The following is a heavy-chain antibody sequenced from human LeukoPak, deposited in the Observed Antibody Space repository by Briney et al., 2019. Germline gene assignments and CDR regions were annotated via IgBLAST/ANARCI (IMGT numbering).Heavy chain of an antibody. J-gene: IGHJ4*02. CDR2: IHSSGSM. V-gene: IGHV4-4*07. D-gene: IGHD6-19*01. CDR3: ARETEVSGGRSWDF. Sequence: PSETLSLTCTVSGGSISSYYWTWIRQPAGKGLEWIGRIHSSGSMNHNPSLKSRVTMSVDTSNNQFSLKLSSATAADTAVYYCARETEVSGGRSWDFWGQGTLVTVSS. CDR1: GGSISSYY.